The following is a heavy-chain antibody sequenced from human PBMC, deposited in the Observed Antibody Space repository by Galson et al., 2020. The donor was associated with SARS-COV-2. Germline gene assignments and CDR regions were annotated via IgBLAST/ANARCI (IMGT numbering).Heavy chain of an antibody. Sequence: GGSLRLSCAASGFTFSSYSMNWVRQAPGKGLEWVSSISSSSSYIYYADSVKGRFTISRDNAKNSLYLQMNSPRAEDTAVYYCARDGYSGYDSVYYYYYMDVWGKGTTVTVSS. CDR1: GFTFSSYS. CDR3: ARDGYSGYDSVYYYYYMDV. V-gene: IGHV3-21*01. CDR2: ISSSSSYI. J-gene: IGHJ6*03. D-gene: IGHD5-12*01.